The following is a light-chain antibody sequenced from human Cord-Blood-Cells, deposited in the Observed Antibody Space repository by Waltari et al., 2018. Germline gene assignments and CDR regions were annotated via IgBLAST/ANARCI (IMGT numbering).Light chain of an antibody. CDR1: QSVSSY. Sequence: ELVLTQSPAPLSLSPGDRATLSCRASQSVSSYLAWYQQKPGQAPRLLIYDASNRATGIPARFSGSGSGTDFTLTISSLEPEDFAVYYCQQRSNWPPITFGQGTRLEIK. V-gene: IGKV3-11*01. CDR3: QQRSNWPPIT. J-gene: IGKJ5*01. CDR2: DAS.